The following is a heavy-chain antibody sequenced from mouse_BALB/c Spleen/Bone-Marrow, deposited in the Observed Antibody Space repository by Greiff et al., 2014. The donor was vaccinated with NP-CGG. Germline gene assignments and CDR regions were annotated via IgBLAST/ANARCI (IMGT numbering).Heavy chain of an antibody. D-gene: IGHD2-10*02. CDR1: GYSITSGYY. CDR3: ARAGYGNCYAMDY. Sequence: ESGPGLVKPSQSLSLTCSVTGYSITSGYYWNWIRQFPGNKLEWMGYISYDGSNNYNPSLKNRISIPRDTSKNQFFLKLNSVTTEDTATYYCARAGYGNCYAMDYWGQGTSVTVSS. J-gene: IGHJ4*01. V-gene: IGHV3-6*02. CDR2: ISYDGSN.